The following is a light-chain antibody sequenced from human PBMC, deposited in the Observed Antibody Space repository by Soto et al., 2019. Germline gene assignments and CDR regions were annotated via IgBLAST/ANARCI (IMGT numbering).Light chain of an antibody. V-gene: IGKV1-5*03. J-gene: IGKJ1*01. CDR1: QSISNW. CDR2: KAS. CDR3: QQYNSYPWT. Sequence: IQITQSASTLSASVGDRVTITCRASQSISNWLAWYQQKPGRAPKLLIYKASSLESGVPSRFSGSGSGTEFTLTISSLQPDDFATYYCQQYNSYPWTFGQGTKVDIK.